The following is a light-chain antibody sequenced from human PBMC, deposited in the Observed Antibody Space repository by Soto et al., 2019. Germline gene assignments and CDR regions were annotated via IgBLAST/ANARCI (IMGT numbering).Light chain of an antibody. CDR1: XXDVGGYNY. Sequence: QSVLTQPASVSGSPXXXITISCTXXXXDVGGYNYVSWYQQHPGKAPKLMIYEVSNRPSGVSNRFSGSKSGNTASLTISGLQAEDEADYYCSSYTSSSTRVFGGGTKVTVL. CDR2: EVS. J-gene: IGLJ3*02. V-gene: IGLV2-14*01. CDR3: SSYTSSSTRV.